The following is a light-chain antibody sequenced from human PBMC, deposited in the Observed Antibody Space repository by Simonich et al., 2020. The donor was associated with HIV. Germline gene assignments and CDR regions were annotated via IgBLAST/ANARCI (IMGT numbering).Light chain of an antibody. CDR2: GAS. CDR1: QTVSSN. Sequence: EIVMTQSPATLSVSPGERATLSCRASQTVSSNLAWYQQKPGQAPRLLIYGASTRATCIPARFSGSGSGTEFTLTISSMQSEDFAVYRCQQYNDWPTFGGGTKVEIK. CDR3: QQYNDWPT. V-gene: IGKV3-15*01. J-gene: IGKJ4*01.